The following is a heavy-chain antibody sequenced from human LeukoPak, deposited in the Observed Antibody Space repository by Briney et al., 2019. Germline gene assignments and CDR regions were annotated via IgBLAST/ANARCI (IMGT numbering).Heavy chain of an antibody. CDR3: TRVSAPYYYGMDV. V-gene: IGHV3-49*04. J-gene: IGHJ6*04. Sequence: GGSLRLSCAASGFTFGDYAMRWVRQAPGKGPEWDGFIRSKAYGGTTEYAASVKGRFTISRDDSKSIAYLQMNSLKTEDTAVYYCTRVSAPYYYGMDVWGKGTTVTVSS. CDR2: IRSKAYGGTT. CDR1: GFTFGDYA.